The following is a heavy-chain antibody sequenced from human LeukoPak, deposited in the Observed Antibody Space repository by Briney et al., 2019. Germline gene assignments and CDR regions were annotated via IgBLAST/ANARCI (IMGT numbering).Heavy chain of an antibody. CDR2: IYYSGST. J-gene: IGHJ6*03. CDR1: GGSISSSSYY. D-gene: IGHD4-17*01. CDR3: ARDATVTDEAYYYYYMDV. V-gene: IGHV4-39*07. Sequence: SETLSLTCTVSGGSISSSSYYWDWIRQPPGKGLEWIGSIYYSGSTYYNPSLKSRVTISVDTSKNQFSLKLSSVTAADTAVYYCARDATVTDEAYYYYYMDVWGKGTTVTISS.